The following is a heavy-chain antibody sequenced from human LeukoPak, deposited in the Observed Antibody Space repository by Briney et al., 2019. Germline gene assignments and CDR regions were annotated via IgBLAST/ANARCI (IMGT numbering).Heavy chain of an antibody. D-gene: IGHD6-13*01. Sequence: SETLSLTCTVSGGSISRYFWSWIRQPPGKGLEWIGYIYYSGSTNYNPSLKSRVSISVDTSKNQFSLKLSSVTAADTAVYYCARGAVAGYTNAPLDYWGQGTVVTVSS. V-gene: IGHV4-59*01. CDR1: GGSISRYF. CDR3: ARGAVAGYTNAPLDY. J-gene: IGHJ4*02. CDR2: IYYSGST.